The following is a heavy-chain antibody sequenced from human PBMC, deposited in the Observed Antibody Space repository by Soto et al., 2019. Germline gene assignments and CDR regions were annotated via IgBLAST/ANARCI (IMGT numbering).Heavy chain of an antibody. CDR3: ARGVDIVVVPAATDDAFDI. Sequence: ASVKVSCKASGGTFSSYTISWVRQAPGQGLEWIGRIIPILGIANYAQKFQGRVTITADKSTSTAYMELSSLRSEDTAVYYCARGVDIVVVPAATDDAFDIWGQGTMVTVS. D-gene: IGHD2-2*03. CDR1: GGTFSSYT. J-gene: IGHJ3*02. CDR2: IIPILGIA. V-gene: IGHV1-69*02.